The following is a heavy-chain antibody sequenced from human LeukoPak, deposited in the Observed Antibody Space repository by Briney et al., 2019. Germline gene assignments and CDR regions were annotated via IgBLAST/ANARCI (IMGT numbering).Heavy chain of an antibody. Sequence: ASVKVSCTTSGYTFTGYYMHWVRQAPGQGLEWMGRLNPNTGATNSAQRFQGRVTMTRDTSMSTVYLVLTRLRSDDTAVYYCARLAVTTSGWFDPWGQGTLVTVSS. V-gene: IGHV1-2*06. CDR1: GYTFTGYY. J-gene: IGHJ5*02. CDR3: ARLAVTTSGWFDP. D-gene: IGHD4-17*01. CDR2: LNPNTGAT.